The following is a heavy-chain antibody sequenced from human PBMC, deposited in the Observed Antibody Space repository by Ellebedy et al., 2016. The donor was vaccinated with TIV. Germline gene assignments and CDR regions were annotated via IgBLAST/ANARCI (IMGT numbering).Heavy chain of an antibody. Sequence: PGGSLRLSCAASGFTFSSYAMNWVRQAPGKGLEWVSAISGSGDTTYYEDSVKGRFTISRDNSQDTVHLQMNSLKAEDTAVYYCTKRGVGWAAFDIWGPGTMVTVSS. CDR3: TKRGVGWAAFDI. D-gene: IGHD6-19*01. CDR2: ISGSGDTT. CDR1: GFTFSSYA. V-gene: IGHV3-23*01. J-gene: IGHJ3*02.